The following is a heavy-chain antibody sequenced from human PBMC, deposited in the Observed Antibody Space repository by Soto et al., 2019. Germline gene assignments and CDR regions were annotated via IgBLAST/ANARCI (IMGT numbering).Heavy chain of an antibody. CDR1: GYTFTDYY. Sequence: SVQVSCMGSGYTFTDYYMHWVRQAPGRGVEWMGWINPKSGGTMYPQKFQGRVTMTWDTSISTAYMALTRLRSDDTAGYYCARDPATSGGSAGFDYWGQGTLVTVSS. CDR3: ARDPATSGGSAGFDY. D-gene: IGHD1-26*01. J-gene: IGHJ4*02. CDR2: INPKSGGT. V-gene: IGHV1-2*02.